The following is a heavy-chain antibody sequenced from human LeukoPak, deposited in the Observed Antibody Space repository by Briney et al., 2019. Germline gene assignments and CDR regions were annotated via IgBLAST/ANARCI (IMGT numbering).Heavy chain of an antibody. J-gene: IGHJ1*01. D-gene: IGHD6-6*01. CDR2: ISGSGGST. CDR3: AKGTGAARPLRAEYFQH. Sequence: GGSLRLSCAASGFTFSSYAMSWVRQAPGKGLEWVSAISGSGGSTYYADSVKGRFTISRDNSKNTLYLQMYSLRAEDTAVYYCAKGTGAARPLRAEYFQHWGQGTLVTVSS. CDR1: GFTFSSYA. V-gene: IGHV3-23*01.